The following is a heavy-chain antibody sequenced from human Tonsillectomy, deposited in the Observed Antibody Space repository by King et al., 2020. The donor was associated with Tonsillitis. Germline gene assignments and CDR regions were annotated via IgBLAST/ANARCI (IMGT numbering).Heavy chain of an antibody. CDR2: IYSGGSK. Sequence: VQLVESGGGVVQPGGSLRLSCVASGFSVDNQYMTWVRQAPGKGLEWVATIYSGGSKDYADPVQGRVTISRQKSKNTLCLRMNSLRVDDTAVYYCARAAGREKFFDYWGQGALVTVSS. J-gene: IGHJ4*02. V-gene: IGHV3-53*04. CDR3: ARAAGREKFFDY. D-gene: IGHD6-25*01. CDR1: GFSVDNQY.